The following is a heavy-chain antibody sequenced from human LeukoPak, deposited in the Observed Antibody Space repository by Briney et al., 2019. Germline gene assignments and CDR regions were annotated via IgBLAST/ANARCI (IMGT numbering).Heavy chain of an antibody. CDR3: ARGYDFWSGYSSYFDY. V-gene: IGHV3-7*03. D-gene: IGHD3-3*01. J-gene: IGHJ4*02. CDR2: IKQDGSEK. Sequence: GGSLRLSCAASGFTFSSYAMSWVRQAPGKGLEWVANIKQDGSEKHYVDSVKGRFTISRDNAKNSLYLQMSSLRAEDTAVYYCARGYDFWSGYSSYFDYWGQGTLVTVSS. CDR1: GFTFSSYA.